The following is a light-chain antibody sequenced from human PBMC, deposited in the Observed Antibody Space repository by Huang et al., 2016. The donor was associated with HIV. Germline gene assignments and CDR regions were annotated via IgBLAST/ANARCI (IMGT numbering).Light chain of an antibody. CDR3: QQRSNWPPLT. J-gene: IGKJ4*01. Sequence: EIVLTQSPATLSLSPGERATLSCRASQSVSSYLAWYQQKPGQAPRLLFYDASNRATGIPARFSGSGSWTDFTLTISSLEPEDFAVYYCQQRSNWPPLTFGGGTKVEIK. CDR2: DAS. CDR1: QSVSSY. V-gene: IGKV3-11*01.